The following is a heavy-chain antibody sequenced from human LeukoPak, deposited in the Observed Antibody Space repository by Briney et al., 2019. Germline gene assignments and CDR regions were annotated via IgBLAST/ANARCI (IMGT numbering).Heavy chain of an antibody. D-gene: IGHD1-26*01. CDR2: INHSGST. V-gene: IGHV4-34*01. CDR1: GGSFSGYY. J-gene: IGHJ5*02. Sequence: SETLSLTCAAYGGSFSGYYWSWIRQPPGKGLEWIGEINHSGSTNYNPSLKSRVTISVDTSKNQFSLKLSSVTAADTAVYYCARFSGSYSLLVLGPWGQGTLVTVSS. CDR3: ARFSGSYSLLVLGP.